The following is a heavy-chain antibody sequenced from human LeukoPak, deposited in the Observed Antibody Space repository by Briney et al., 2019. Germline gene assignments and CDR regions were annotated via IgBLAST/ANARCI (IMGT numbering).Heavy chain of an antibody. Sequence: PSETLSLTCSVSGGSFSSGGHYWSWIRQHPGKGLEWLGYIYNTGNTYYSPSLKSRITISIDTSKNQFSLKLSSVTAADTAVYFCARALDYYDTSGYYPTHYYFYGMDVWGQGTTVTVSS. CDR2: IYNTGNT. CDR1: GGSFSSGGHY. V-gene: IGHV4-31*02. J-gene: IGHJ6*02. CDR3: ARALDYYDTSGYYPTHYYFYGMDV. D-gene: IGHD3-22*01.